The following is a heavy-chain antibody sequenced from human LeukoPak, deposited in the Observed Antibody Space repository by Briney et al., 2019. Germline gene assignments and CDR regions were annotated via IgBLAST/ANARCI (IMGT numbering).Heavy chain of an antibody. CDR3: AKAFSSGGLDFDY. CDR1: GFTFDDYT. CDR2: ISWDGGST. D-gene: IGHD6-19*01. J-gene: IGHJ4*02. Sequence: PGGSLRLSCAASGFTFDDYTMHWVRQAPGKGLEWVSLISWDGGSTYYADSVKGRFTISRDNSKNSLCLQMSGLRTEDTALYYCAKAFSSGGLDFDYWGQGTLVTVSS. V-gene: IGHV3-43*01.